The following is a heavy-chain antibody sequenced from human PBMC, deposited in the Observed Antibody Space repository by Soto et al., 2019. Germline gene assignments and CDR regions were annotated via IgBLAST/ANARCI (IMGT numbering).Heavy chain of an antibody. CDR1: GFTCISYA. D-gene: IGHD3-16*02. CDR3: AKDNDYVWGSYRNRLLYYFDH. Sequence: PVGSLRLSCAASGFTCISYAMSWVRQATGKGLERVSAISGSGSSTSYADSVKGRFTISRDNSKNTLYLQMNSLRAEDTAVYYCAKDNDYVWGSYRNRLLYYFDHWGQGTLVTVSS. J-gene: IGHJ4*02. V-gene: IGHV3-23*01. CDR2: ISGSGSST.